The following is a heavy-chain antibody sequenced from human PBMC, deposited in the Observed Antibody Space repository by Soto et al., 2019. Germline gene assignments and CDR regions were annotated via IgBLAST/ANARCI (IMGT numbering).Heavy chain of an antibody. CDR1: GGTFSTYT. D-gene: IGHD2-15*01. CDR2: IIPIFGTP. J-gene: IGHJ5*02. Sequence: VKVSCKASGGTFSTYTFSWVRQAPGQGLEWMGRIIPIFGTPYYAQKFQGRVTITADKSTSTVYMELSSLGSDDTAVYFCARGLECRGYCLDKPTWFGPWGQGTLVTVSS. V-gene: IGHV1-69*06. CDR3: ARGLECRGYCLDKPTWFGP.